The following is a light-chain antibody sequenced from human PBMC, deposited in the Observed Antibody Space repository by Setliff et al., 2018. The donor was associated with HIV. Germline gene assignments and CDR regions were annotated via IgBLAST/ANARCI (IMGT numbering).Light chain of an antibody. CDR2: DVT. V-gene: IGLV2-23*02. CDR3: CSYAGSSTPYV. Sequence: QSALTQPASVSGSPGQSITISCTGTSSDVGCYNYVSWYQQHPGKAPKLMIYDVTKRPSGVSNRFSGSKSGNTASLTISGLQAEDEADYYCCSYAGSSTPYVFGTGPKVTVL. CDR1: SSDVGCYNY. J-gene: IGLJ1*01.